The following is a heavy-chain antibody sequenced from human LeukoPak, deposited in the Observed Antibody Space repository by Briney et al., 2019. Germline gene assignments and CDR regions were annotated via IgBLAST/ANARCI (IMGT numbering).Heavy chain of an antibody. Sequence: GGSLRLSCAASGFTFNDYAMHWVRQAPGRGLEWVALISYDGNNRYYADSVMGRFTISRDNSKNTLYLHMNSLRGEDTAIYSCARAPYRSGWYYFDFWGQGTLVTVSS. CDR3: ARAPYRSGWYYFDF. J-gene: IGHJ4*02. V-gene: IGHV3-30-3*01. CDR2: ISYDGNNR. D-gene: IGHD6-19*01. CDR1: GFTFNDYA.